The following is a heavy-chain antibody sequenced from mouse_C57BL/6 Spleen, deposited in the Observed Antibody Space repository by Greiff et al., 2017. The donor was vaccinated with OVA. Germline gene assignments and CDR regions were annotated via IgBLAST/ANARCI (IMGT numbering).Heavy chain of an antibody. CDR3: ARGRFDYDGGTWFAY. J-gene: IGHJ3*01. V-gene: IGHV1-55*01. Sequence: QVQLQRPGAELVKPGASVKMSCKASGYTFTSYWITWVKQRPGQGLEWIGDIYPGSGSTNYNEKFKSKATLTVDTSSSTSYMQLSSLTSEDSAVYYGARGRFDYDGGTWFAYWGQGTLVTVSA. CDR2: IYPGSGST. D-gene: IGHD2-4*01. CDR1: GYTFTSYW.